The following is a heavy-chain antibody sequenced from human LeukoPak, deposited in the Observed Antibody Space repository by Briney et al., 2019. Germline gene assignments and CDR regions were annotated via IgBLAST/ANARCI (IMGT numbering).Heavy chain of an antibody. CDR3: ARDGYYYDSSGSYRPYYYYYYMDV. D-gene: IGHD3-22*01. CDR2: ISSSSSYI. J-gene: IGHJ6*03. CDR1: GFAFRNYW. Sequence: GGSLRLSCVASGFAFRNYWMYWVRQGPGKGLEWVSSISSSSSYIYYADSVKGRFTISRDNAKNSLYLQMNSLRAEDTAVYYCARDGYYYDSSGSYRPYYYYYYMDVWGKGTTVTISS. V-gene: IGHV3-21*01.